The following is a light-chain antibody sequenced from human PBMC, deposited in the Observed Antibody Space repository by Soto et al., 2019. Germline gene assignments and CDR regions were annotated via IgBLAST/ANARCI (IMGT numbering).Light chain of an antibody. CDR1: QSVSTN. Sequence: RVMTQSPATLSLSPGERATLSCRASQSVSTNVAWYQQKPGQAPRLPIYGASTRATDIPARFSGSGSGTDFNLTISGLQSEDFAVSYCQPYNNWPPWTFGQGTKVEVK. CDR2: GAS. V-gene: IGKV3-15*01. CDR3: QPYNNWPPWT. J-gene: IGKJ1*01.